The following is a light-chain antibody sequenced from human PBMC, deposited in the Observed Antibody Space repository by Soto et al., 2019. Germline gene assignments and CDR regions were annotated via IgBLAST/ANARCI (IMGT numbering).Light chain of an antibody. V-gene: IGKV3-20*01. CDR2: GAS. Sequence: EIVLTQSPGTLSLSPGDEATLSCKASQAVTSKFLAWYQQKAGQPPRLLILGASTRVTGIADRFSGSGSGTDFTLTISRLEPEDFAVYYCQQYGDSRLTFGGGTKVDIK. J-gene: IGKJ4*01. CDR1: QAVTSKF. CDR3: QQYGDSRLT.